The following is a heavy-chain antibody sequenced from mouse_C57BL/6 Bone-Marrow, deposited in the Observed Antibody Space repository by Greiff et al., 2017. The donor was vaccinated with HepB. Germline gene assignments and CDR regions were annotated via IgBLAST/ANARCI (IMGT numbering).Heavy chain of an antibody. CDR3: ARGGYGSRGAY. V-gene: IGHV1-54*01. CDR2: INPGSGGT. J-gene: IGHJ3*01. D-gene: IGHD1-1*01. CDR1: GYAFTNYL. Sequence: VKLMESGAELVRPGTSVKVSCKASGYAFTNYLIEWVKQRPGQGLEWIGVINPGSGGTNYNEKFKGKATLTADKSSSTAYMQLSSLTSEDSAVYFCARGGYGSRGAYWGQGTLVTVSA.